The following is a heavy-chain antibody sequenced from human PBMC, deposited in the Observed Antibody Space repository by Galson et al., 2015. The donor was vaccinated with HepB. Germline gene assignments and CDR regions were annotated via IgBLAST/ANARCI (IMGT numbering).Heavy chain of an antibody. D-gene: IGHD2-2*01. Sequence: LSLTCTFSGGSISSGGYYWSWIRQHPGKGLEWIGYIYYRGRTYSNPSLKSRVTISVDTSKNQFSLKLSSVTAADTAVYYCARDGRLGYCSSTSCHVPWFDPWGQGTLVTVSS. J-gene: IGHJ5*02. CDR1: GGSISSGGYY. V-gene: IGHV4-31*03. CDR2: IYYRGRT. CDR3: ARDGRLGYCSSTSCHVPWFDP.